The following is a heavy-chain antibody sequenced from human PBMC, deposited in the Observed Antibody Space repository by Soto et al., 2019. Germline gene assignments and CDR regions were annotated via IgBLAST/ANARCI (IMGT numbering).Heavy chain of an antibody. V-gene: IGHV3-48*01. CDR2: ISSSSFTI. Sequence: GGSLRLSCAASGFTFSDYSMNWVRQAPGRGLEWVSYISSSSFTIHYADAVEGRFAISRDNAKNSLYLQMNSLRAEDTAVYYCARDYNDVWSGHYDYWGRGALVTVSS. J-gene: IGHJ4*02. CDR3: ARDYNDVWSGHYDY. CDR1: GFTFSDYS. D-gene: IGHD3-3*01.